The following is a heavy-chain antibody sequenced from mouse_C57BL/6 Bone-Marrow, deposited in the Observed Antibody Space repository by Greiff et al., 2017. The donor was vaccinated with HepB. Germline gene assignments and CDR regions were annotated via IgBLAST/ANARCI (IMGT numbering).Heavy chain of an antibody. V-gene: IGHV1-69*01. J-gene: IGHJ2*01. CDR2: IDPSDSYT. CDR3: ARSKGYYSNWFDY. D-gene: IGHD2-5*01. Sequence: QVQLKEPGAELVMPGASVKLSCKASGYTFTSYWMHWVKQRPGQGLEWIGEIDPSDSYTNYNQKFKGKATLTVDTSSSTAYMQLSSLTSEDSAVYYCARSKGYYSNWFDYWGQGTTLTVSS. CDR1: GYTFTSYW.